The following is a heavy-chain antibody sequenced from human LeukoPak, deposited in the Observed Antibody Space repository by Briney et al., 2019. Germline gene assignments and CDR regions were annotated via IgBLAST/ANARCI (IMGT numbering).Heavy chain of an antibody. D-gene: IGHD3-22*01. J-gene: IGHJ4*02. CDR2: XNPNSGGT. V-gene: IGHV1-2*02. Sequence: MXWXRQAXXXGXEWMGWXNPNSGGTNYAQKFQGRVTMTRDTSISTAYMELSRLRSDDTAVYYCASYYYDSSGYYPFDYWGQGTLVTVSS. CDR3: ASYYYDSSGYYPFDY.